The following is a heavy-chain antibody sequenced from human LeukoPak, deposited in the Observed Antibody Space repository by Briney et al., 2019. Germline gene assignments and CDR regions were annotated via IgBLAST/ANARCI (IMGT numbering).Heavy chain of an antibody. V-gene: IGHV4-39*07. J-gene: IGHJ4*02. Sequence: SETLSLTCAVSGGSISSSSYYWGWIRQPPGKGLEWIGSIYYSGSTYYNPSLKSRVTISVDTSKNQFSLKLSSVTAADTAVYYCARVIVVVAAQYYFDYWGQGTLVTVSS. CDR1: GGSISSSSYY. CDR2: IYYSGST. D-gene: IGHD2-15*01. CDR3: ARVIVVVAAQYYFDY.